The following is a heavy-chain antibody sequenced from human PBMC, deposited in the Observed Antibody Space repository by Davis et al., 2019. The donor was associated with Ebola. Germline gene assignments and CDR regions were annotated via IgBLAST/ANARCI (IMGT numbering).Heavy chain of an antibody. D-gene: IGHD3-3*01. J-gene: IGHJ5*02. V-gene: IGHV4-39*07. Sequence: PSETLSLTCTVSGGSISSSSYYWGWIRQPPGKGLEWIGSIYYSGSTYYNPSLKSRVTISLDTSKNQLSLKLSSVTAADTAMYYCARVYDFWSGYFWFDTWGQGTLVTVSS. CDR3: ARVYDFWSGYFWFDT. CDR1: GGSISSSSYY. CDR2: IYYSGST.